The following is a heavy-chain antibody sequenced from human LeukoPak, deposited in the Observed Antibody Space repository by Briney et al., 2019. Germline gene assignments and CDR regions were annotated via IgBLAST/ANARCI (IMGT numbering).Heavy chain of an antibody. D-gene: IGHD6-13*01. CDR2: INPNSGGT. V-gene: IGHV1-2*02. CDR1: GYTFSGYY. J-gene: IGHJ4*02. CDR3: ARPIMAAAATTSFDY. Sequence: ASVKVSCKACGYTFSGYYMHWVRQAPGQGLEWMGWINPNSGGTNYAQKFQGRVTMTGDTSIRTAYMELSRLTADDTRVYHCARPIMAAAATTSFDYWGQGTLVTVSS.